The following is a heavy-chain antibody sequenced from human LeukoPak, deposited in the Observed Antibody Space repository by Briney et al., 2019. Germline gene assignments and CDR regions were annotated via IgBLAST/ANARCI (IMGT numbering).Heavy chain of an antibody. CDR2: ISYDGSNK. CDR3: ARVRGMYSSGWYSN. V-gene: IGHV3-30-3*01. J-gene: IGHJ4*02. D-gene: IGHD6-19*01. Sequence: PGGSLRLSCAASGFTFSSYAMHWVRQAPGKGLEWVAVISYDGSNKYYADSVKGRSTISRDNSKNTLYLQMNSLRAEDTAVYYCARVRGMYSSGWYSNWGQGTLVTVSS. CDR1: GFTFSSYA.